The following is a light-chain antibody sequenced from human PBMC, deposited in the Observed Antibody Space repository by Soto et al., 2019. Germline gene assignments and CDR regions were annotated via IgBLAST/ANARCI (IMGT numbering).Light chain of an antibody. CDR3: QQFNDWPLT. CDR2: GAS. Sequence: EIVMTQSPATLSVSPGERATLSCRASQSVSNNLAWYQQKPGQAPRLLIYGASTGATGLPARFTGSGSGTEFTLTISSLQSEHFAAYYCQQFNDWPLTFGGGTKVEIK. V-gene: IGKV3-15*01. J-gene: IGKJ4*01. CDR1: QSVSNN.